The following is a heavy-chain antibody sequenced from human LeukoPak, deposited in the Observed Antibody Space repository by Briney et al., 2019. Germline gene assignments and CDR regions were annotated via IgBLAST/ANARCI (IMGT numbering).Heavy chain of an antibody. D-gene: IGHD3-10*01. CDR1: GFTFSSYG. V-gene: IGHV3-30*03. Sequence: GGSLRLSCAASGFTFSSYGMHWVRQAPGKGLEWVAVISYDGSNKYYADSVKGRFTISRDNAKNTLHLQMNSLRAEDTAVYYCARVSYYYGSGSYRPTAVYYFDYWGQGTLVTVSS. J-gene: IGHJ4*02. CDR2: ISYDGSNK. CDR3: ARVSYYYGSGSYRPTAVYYFDY.